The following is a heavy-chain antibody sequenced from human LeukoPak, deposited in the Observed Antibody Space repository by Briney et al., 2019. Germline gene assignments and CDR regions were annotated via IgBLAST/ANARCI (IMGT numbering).Heavy chain of an antibody. V-gene: IGHV4-28*06. CDR1: GYSISSSNW. CDR3: ARLSGFDAFDI. CDR2: IYYSGST. J-gene: IGHJ3*02. D-gene: IGHD3-22*01. Sequence: SSDTLSLTCAVSGYSISSSNWWGWIRQPPGKGLEWIGYIYYSGSTNYNPSLKSRVTMSVDTSKNQFSLKLSSVTALDTAVYYCARLSGFDAFDIWGQGTMVTVSS.